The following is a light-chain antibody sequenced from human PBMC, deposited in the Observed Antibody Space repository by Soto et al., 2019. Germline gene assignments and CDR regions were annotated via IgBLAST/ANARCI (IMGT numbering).Light chain of an antibody. CDR3: QHRGNWPRT. Sequence: EIVLTQSPATLSLSPGERATLSCRASQSVTTYLSWYQQKPGQAPRLLIYDASNRATDIPARFSGSGSGTDFTLTTTSLDPEDFAVYYCQHRGNWPRTFGQGTKLEI. CDR2: DAS. J-gene: IGKJ2*01. V-gene: IGKV3-11*01. CDR1: QSVTTY.